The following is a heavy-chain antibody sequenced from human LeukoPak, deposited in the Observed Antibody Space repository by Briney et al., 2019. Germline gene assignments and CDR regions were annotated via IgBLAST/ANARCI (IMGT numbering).Heavy chain of an antibody. Sequence: SETLSLTCTVSGGSISSSSYYWGWICQPPGKGLEWIGSIYYSGSTYYNPSLKSRVTISVDTSKNQFSLKLSSVTAADTAVYYCASPGPYYYDSSGYSSNDYWGQGTLVTVSS. CDR3: ASPGPYYYDSSGYSSNDY. V-gene: IGHV4-39*01. J-gene: IGHJ4*02. D-gene: IGHD3-22*01. CDR1: GGSISSSSYY. CDR2: IYYSGST.